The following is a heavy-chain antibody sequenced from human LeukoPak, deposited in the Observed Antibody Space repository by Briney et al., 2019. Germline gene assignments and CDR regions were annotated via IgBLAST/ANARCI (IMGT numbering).Heavy chain of an antibody. Sequence: ASVKVSCKASGYTFTSYDINWLRQATGQGLEWMGLMNPNSGNTGYAQKFQGRVTMTRNTSISTAYMELSSLRSEDTAVYYCAREREYDILTGYYSFDYWGQGTLVTVSS. CDR1: GYTFTSYD. CDR3: AREREYDILTGYYSFDY. V-gene: IGHV1-8*01. CDR2: MNPNSGNT. D-gene: IGHD3-9*01. J-gene: IGHJ4*02.